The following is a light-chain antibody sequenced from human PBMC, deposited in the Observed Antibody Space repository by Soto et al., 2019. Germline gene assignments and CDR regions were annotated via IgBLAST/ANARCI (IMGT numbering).Light chain of an antibody. V-gene: IGKV3-11*01. CDR3: QQRDYWQVT. Sequence: EIVLTQSQVTLSLSPGERATLSCRASQSVSGSLAWYQQKPGQAPRLLIYDVSNRATGFPARFSGSGSGTDFTRTISSLEPEDCAIYYCQQRDYWQVTFGQGTRLDIK. CDR1: QSVSGS. J-gene: IGKJ5*01. CDR2: DVS.